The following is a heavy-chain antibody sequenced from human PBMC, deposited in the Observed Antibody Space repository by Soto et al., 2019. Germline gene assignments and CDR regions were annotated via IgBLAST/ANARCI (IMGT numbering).Heavy chain of an antibody. Sequence: SETLSLTCSVSGADINTYSWTWIRQPAGKGLEWIGRIYTSASINYNPSLKGRVTLSVDTSTNQVSLRRASVTAADTAIYYCARDREAGYNFYYGMDVWGQGTTVTVSS. CDR3: ARDREAGYNFYYGMDV. D-gene: IGHD6-19*01. CDR2: IYTSASI. CDR1: GADINTYS. J-gene: IGHJ6*02. V-gene: IGHV4-4*07.